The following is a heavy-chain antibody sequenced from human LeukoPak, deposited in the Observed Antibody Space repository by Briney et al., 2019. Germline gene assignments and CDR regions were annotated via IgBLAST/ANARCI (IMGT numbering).Heavy chain of an antibody. CDR3: ARAVCSGGSCYFDY. Sequence: ASVTVSCKASGYTFTSYGIGWVRQAPGQGLEWMGWISAYNGNTNYAQKLQGRVTMTTDTSTSTAYMELRSLRSDDTAVYYCARAVCSGGSCYFDYWGQGTLVTVSS. D-gene: IGHD2-15*01. J-gene: IGHJ4*02. V-gene: IGHV1-18*01. CDR1: GYTFTSYG. CDR2: ISAYNGNT.